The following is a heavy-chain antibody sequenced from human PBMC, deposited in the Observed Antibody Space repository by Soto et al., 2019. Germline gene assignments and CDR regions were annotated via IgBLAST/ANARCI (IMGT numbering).Heavy chain of an antibody. CDR2: FYDSGST. J-gene: IGHJ6*02. CDR1: GDSISSRSYF. V-gene: IGHV4-39*01. D-gene: IGHD4-17*01. Sequence: SETLSLTCTVSGDSISSRSYFWGWIRQTPGKGLEWIGSFYDSGSTNYNPSLKSRVTISVDTSKNQFSLRLNSVTAADTAVYYCARSLDYGDESYYYYGMDVWGQGTTVTVSS. CDR3: ARSLDYGDESYYYYGMDV.